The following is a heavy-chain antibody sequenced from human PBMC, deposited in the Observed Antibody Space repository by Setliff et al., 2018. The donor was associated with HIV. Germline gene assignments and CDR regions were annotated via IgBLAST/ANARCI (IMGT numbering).Heavy chain of an antibody. CDR2: ITAGNGNT. D-gene: IGHD2-15*01. Sequence: GASVKVSCKASGYTFTNYAMHWVRQAPGQRLEWMGWITAGNGNTEYSQKFQGRVTLTTDTSTNTAYMDLRDLRSDDTAVYYCARVYCSGGSCYLDYWGQGTLVTVSS. CDR1: GYTFTNYA. CDR3: ARVYCSGGSCYLDY. J-gene: IGHJ4*02. V-gene: IGHV1-3*01.